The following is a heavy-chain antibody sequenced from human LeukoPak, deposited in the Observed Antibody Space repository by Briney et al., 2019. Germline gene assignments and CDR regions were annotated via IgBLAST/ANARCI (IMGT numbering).Heavy chain of an antibody. D-gene: IGHD2-2*01. V-gene: IGHV3-7*01. J-gene: IGHJ6*02. CDR2: IKQDGSEK. CDR3: ATPPLVPARSMDV. Sequence: GGSLRLSCAASGFTFSSYAMSWVRQAPGKGLEWVANIKQDGSEKYYVDSVKGRFTISRDNAKNSLYLQMNSLRAEDTAVYYCATPPLVPARSMDVWGQGTTVTVSS. CDR1: GFTFSSYA.